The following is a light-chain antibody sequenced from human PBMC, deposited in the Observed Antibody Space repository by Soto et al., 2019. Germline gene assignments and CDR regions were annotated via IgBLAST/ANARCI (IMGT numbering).Light chain of an antibody. J-gene: IGLJ3*02. Sequence: QSALTQPASVSGSPGQSITISCAGTSSDVGGYNYVSWYQQHPGKAPKLMIYEVNYRPSGVSDRFSGSKSGNTASLTISGLQAEDEADYYCSSYTTSSTQVLGGGTKLTVL. CDR1: SSDVGGYNY. CDR2: EVN. V-gene: IGLV2-14*01. CDR3: SSYTTSSTQV.